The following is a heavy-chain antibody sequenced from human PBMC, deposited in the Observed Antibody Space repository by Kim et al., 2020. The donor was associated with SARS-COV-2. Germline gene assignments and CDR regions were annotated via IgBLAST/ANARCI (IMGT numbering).Heavy chain of an antibody. CDR3: ARVAEEFYGDYLHNWFDP. V-gene: IGHV3-53*01. Sequence: GGSLRLSCAASGFTVSSNYMSWVRQAPGKGLEWVSVIYSGGSTYYADSVKGRFTISRDNSKNTLYLQMNSLRAEDTAVYYCARVAEEFYGDYLHNWFDPWGQGTLVTVSS. CDR2: IYSGGST. D-gene: IGHD4-17*01. J-gene: IGHJ5*02. CDR1: GFTVSSNY.